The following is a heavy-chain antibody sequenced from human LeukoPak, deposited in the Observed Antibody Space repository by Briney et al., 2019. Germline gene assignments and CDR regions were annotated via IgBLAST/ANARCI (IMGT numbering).Heavy chain of an antibody. CDR1: GFTFRSYS. V-gene: IGHV3-21*01. CDR3: AVAYYYGSGDAFDI. D-gene: IGHD3-10*01. CDR2: INSDSNYI. J-gene: IGHJ3*02. Sequence: GGSLRLSCAASGFTFRSYSMNWVRPAPGKGLEWVSSINSDSNYIYYADSVQGRFTISRDNAKNSLYLQMNSLRAEDTAVYYCAVAYYYGSGDAFDIWGQGTKVTVSS.